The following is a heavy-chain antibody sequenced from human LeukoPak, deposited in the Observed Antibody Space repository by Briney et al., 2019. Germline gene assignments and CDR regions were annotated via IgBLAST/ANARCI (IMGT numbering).Heavy chain of an antibody. D-gene: IGHD3-3*02. Sequence: QPGRSLRLSCAASGFTFSSYGMHWVRQAPGKGLEWVAVISYDGSNKYYADSVKGRFTISRDNSKNTLYLQMNSLRAEDTAVYYCANSNPYYYYGMDVWGRGTTVTVSS. CDR1: GFTFSSYG. CDR2: ISYDGSNK. V-gene: IGHV3-30*18. J-gene: IGHJ6*02. CDR3: ANSNPYYYYGMDV.